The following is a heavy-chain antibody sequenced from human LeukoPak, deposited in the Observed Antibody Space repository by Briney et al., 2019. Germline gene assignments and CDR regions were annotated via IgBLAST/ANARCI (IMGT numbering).Heavy chain of an antibody. Sequence: PGGSLKLSCAASGFTFSSYSMNWVRQAPGKGLEWVSSIDSSGVSAFCVASFRGRFTISRDNAKNSLYLQMNSLRAEDTAVYHCVRGDRRDFWGQGTLVTVSS. CDR1: GFTFSSYS. CDR3: VRGDRRDF. V-gene: IGHV3-21*01. CDR2: IDSSGVSA. J-gene: IGHJ4*02. D-gene: IGHD3-16*01.